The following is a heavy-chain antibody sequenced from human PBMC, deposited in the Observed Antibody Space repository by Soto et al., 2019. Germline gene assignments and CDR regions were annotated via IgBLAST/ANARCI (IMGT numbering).Heavy chain of an antibody. D-gene: IGHD2-21*01. CDR3: AREGEGYFDY. J-gene: IGHJ4*02. CDR1: GGSISSCDYY. V-gene: IGHV4-30-4*01. Sequence: QVQLQESGPGLVKPSQTLSLTCTVSGGSISSCDYYWSWIRQPPGKGLEWIGYIYYSGSTYYKPSLKSRISISVDKSKNQFSLKLSSVTAADTAVYYCAREGEGYFDYWGQGTLVTVSS. CDR2: IYYSGST.